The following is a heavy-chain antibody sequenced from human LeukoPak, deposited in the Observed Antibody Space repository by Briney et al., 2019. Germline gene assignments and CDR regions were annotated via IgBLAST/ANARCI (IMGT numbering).Heavy chain of an antibody. D-gene: IGHD3-22*01. CDR1: GGSFSGYY. CDR3: ARGWNTKTYYYDSRRKLGFDY. Sequence: SETLSLTCAVYGGSFSGYYWSWIRQPPGKGLEWIGEINHSGSTNYNPSLKSRVTISVDTSKNQFSLKLSSVTAADTAVYYCARGWNTKTYYYDSRRKLGFDYWGQGTLVTVSS. CDR2: INHSGST. V-gene: IGHV4-34*01. J-gene: IGHJ4*02.